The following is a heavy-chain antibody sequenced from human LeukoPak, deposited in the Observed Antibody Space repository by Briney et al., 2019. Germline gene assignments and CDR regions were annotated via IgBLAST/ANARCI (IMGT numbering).Heavy chain of an antibody. CDR1: GYSISSSYY. V-gene: IGHV4-38-2*02. Sequence: PSETLSLTCTVSGYSISSSYYWGWIRQPPGKGLEWIGTIYHSGSTYYNPSLKSRVTISVDTSKNQFSLKLSSVTAADTALYYCARVNRSGYYLYYLDYWGQGTLVTVSS. CDR2: IYHSGST. CDR3: ARVNRSGYYLYYLDY. D-gene: IGHD3-22*01. J-gene: IGHJ4*02.